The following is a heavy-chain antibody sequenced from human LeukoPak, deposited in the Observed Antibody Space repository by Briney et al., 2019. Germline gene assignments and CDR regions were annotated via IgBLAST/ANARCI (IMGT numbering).Heavy chain of an antibody. CDR1: GFTFSTYS. J-gene: IGHJ4*02. CDR3: TRTGGAY. D-gene: IGHD3-16*01. CDR2: ISSSSDSI. V-gene: IGHV3-48*04. Sequence: GGSLRLSCEASGFTFSTYSMNWVRQAPGKGLEWISYISSSSDSIYYADSVKGRFTVSRDNAKNSLYLQMNSLRAEDTAVYYCTRTGGAYWGQGTLVTVSS.